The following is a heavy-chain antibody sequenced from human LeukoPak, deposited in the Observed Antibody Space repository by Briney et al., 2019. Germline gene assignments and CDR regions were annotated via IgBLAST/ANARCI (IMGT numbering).Heavy chain of an antibody. Sequence: GASVKVSCKAYGGTFSSYGINWVRQAPGQRLQWMGGIIPMAGTLNYAQKFQGRVTITADESTRTAYMELSRLRSEDTAVYYCARAPEGGIYGSGVCEVWGQGTVVTVSS. CDR1: GGTFSSYG. D-gene: IGHD3-10*01. J-gene: IGHJ3*01. CDR3: ARAPEGGIYGSGVCEV. CDR2: IIPMAGTL. V-gene: IGHV1-69*13.